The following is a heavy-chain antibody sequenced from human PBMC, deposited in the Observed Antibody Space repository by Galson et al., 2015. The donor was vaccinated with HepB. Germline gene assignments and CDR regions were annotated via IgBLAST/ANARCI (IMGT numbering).Heavy chain of an antibody. CDR3: ASSDALYCTNGVCYTPRGYYGMDV. D-gene: IGHD2-8*01. J-gene: IGHJ6*02. CDR1: GFTFSSYS. CDR2: ISSSSSYI. Sequence: SLRLSCAASGFTFSSYSMNWVRQAPGKGLEWVSSISSSSSYIYYADSVKGRFTISRDNAKNSLYLQMNSLRAEDTAVYYCASSDALYCTNGVCYTPRGYYGMDVWGQGTTVTVSS. V-gene: IGHV3-21*01.